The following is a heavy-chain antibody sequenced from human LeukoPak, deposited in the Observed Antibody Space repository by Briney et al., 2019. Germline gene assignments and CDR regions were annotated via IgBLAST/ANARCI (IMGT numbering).Heavy chain of an antibody. CDR2: ISGNGGNT. V-gene: IGHV3-23*01. Sequence: GGSLRLSCTASGFTFSSHAMGWVRQAPGKGLEWISAISGNGGNTYYADSVKGRFTISRDDSKNTLYLQMNSLRAEDTAVYYCAREVHDSSGYIPDCWGQGTLVTVSS. J-gene: IGHJ4*02. CDR3: AREVHDSSGYIPDC. CDR1: GFTFSSHA. D-gene: IGHD3-22*01.